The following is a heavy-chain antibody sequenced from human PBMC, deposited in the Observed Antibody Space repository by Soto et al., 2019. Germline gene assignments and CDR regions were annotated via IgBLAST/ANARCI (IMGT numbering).Heavy chain of an antibody. CDR2: IYHSGST. CDR1: GGSISSRNW. CDR3: ASKFGELLADAFDI. J-gene: IGHJ3*02. D-gene: IGHD3-10*01. V-gene: IGHV4-4*02. Sequence: QVQLQESGPGLVKPSGTLSLTCAVSGGSISSRNWWSWVRQPPGKGLEWIGEIYHSGSTNYNPSLKSRVTISVDKSKTQFSPKLSSVTAADTAVYYCASKFGELLADAFDIWGQGTMVTVSS.